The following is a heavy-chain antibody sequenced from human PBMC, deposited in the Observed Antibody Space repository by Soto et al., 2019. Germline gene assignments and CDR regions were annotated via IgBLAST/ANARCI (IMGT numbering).Heavy chain of an antibody. CDR2: IIPIFGTA. D-gene: IGHD3-22*01. CDR3: ARSDYYDSRGNWYFDL. V-gene: IGHV1-69*12. J-gene: IGHJ2*01. Sequence: QVQLVQSGAEVTKPGSSVKVSCKASGRTFSSYAISWVRQAPGQGLEWMGGIIPIFGTANYAQKLQGTGTITADESTSTAYMELSSLRSEDTAVCYCARSDYYDSRGNWYFDLWGRGTLVTVSS. CDR1: GRTFSSYA.